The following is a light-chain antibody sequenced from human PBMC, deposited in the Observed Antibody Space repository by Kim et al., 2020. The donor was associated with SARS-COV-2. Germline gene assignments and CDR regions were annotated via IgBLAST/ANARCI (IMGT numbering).Light chain of an antibody. CDR2: GKN. Sequence: SSELTQDPAVSVALGQTVRITCQGDSLRRYYASWYQQKARQAPVLVIYGKNNRPSGIPDRFSGSSSGNTASLTITGAQADEEADYYCKSRDSSGKVVFGGGTQLTVL. CDR3: KSRDSSGKVV. V-gene: IGLV3-19*01. J-gene: IGLJ2*01. CDR1: SLRRYY.